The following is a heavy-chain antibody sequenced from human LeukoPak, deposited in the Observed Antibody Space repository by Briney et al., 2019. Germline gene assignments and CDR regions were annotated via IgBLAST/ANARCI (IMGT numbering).Heavy chain of an antibody. J-gene: IGHJ6*02. V-gene: IGHV1-69*04. CDR2: IIPIFGIA. D-gene: IGHD3-10*01. CDR3: ARDQGFGPTNYYYYGKDV. CDR1: GGTFSSYA. Sequence: SVKVSCKASGGTFSSYAISWVRQAPGQGLEWMGRIIPIFGIANYAQKFQGRVTITADKSTSTAYMELSSLRSEDTAVYYCARDQGFGPTNYYYYGKDVWGQGTTVTVSS.